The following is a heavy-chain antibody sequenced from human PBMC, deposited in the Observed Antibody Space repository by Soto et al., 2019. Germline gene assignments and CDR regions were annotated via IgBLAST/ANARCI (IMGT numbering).Heavy chain of an antibody. Sequence: SCHASGFTFTRSAVQWVRQARGQRLEWIGWIVVGSGNTNYAQKFQERVTITRDMSTSTAYMELSSLRSEDTAVYYCAASRGGYCSSTSCYRDQQYYYGMDVWGQGTTVTVSS. CDR1: GFTFTRSA. CDR3: AASRGGYCSSTSCYRDQQYYYGMDV. CDR2: IVVGSGNT. J-gene: IGHJ6*02. D-gene: IGHD2-2*03. V-gene: IGHV1-58*01.